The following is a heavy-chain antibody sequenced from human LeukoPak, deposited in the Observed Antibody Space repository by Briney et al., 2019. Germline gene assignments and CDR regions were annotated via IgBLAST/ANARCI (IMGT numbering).Heavy chain of an antibody. V-gene: IGHV4-4*07. CDR2: IYYSGST. Sequence: SETLSLTCTVSGGSISSYYWSWIRQPAGKGLEWIGSIYYSGSTYYNPSLKSRVTISVDTSKNQFSLKLSSVTAADTAVYYCARDNWNYLSRWFDPWGQGTLVTVSS. CDR3: ARDNWNYLSRWFDP. D-gene: IGHD1-7*01. CDR1: GGSISSYY. J-gene: IGHJ5*02.